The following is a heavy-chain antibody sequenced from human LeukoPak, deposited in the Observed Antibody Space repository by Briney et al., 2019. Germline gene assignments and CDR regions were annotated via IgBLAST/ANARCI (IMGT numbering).Heavy chain of an antibody. V-gene: IGHV1-24*01. J-gene: IGHJ5*02. D-gene: IGHD2-15*01. CDR3: ATDHGYCSGGSCYSNWFDP. CDR2: FDHEEGET. Sequence: ASVKVSCKVSGYTLTELSMHWVRQAPGKGLEWMGGFDHEEGETIYAQKFQGRVTMTEDTSTDTAYMELSSLRSEDTAVYYCATDHGYCSGGSCYSNWFDPWGQGTLVTVSS. CDR1: GYTLTELS.